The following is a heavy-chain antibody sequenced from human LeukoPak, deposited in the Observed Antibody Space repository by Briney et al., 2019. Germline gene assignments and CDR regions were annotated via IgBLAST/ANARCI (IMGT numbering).Heavy chain of an antibody. V-gene: IGHV4-39*07. D-gene: IGHD6-19*01. CDR3: AREGAVANFDY. CDR2: IYYSGST. Sequence: SETLSLTCTVSGGSISSSSYYWGWIRQPPGKGLEWIGSIYYSGSTYYNPSLKSRVTISVDTSKNQSSLKLSSVTAADTAVYYCAREGAVANFDYWGQGTLVTVSS. CDR1: GGSISSSSYY. J-gene: IGHJ4*02.